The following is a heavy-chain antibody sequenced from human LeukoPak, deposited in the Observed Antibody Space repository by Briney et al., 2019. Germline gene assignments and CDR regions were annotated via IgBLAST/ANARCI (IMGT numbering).Heavy chain of an antibody. CDR3: ARKNWGSGGYWYFDL. V-gene: IGHV4-59*01. D-gene: IGHD7-27*01. Sequence: SETLSLTCTVSGGSISSYYWSWIRQPPGKGLEWIGYIYYSGSTNYNPSLKSRVTISVDTSKNQFSLKLSSVTAADTAAYYCARKNWGSGGYWYFDLWGRGTLVTVSS. CDR2: IYYSGST. J-gene: IGHJ2*01. CDR1: GGSISSYY.